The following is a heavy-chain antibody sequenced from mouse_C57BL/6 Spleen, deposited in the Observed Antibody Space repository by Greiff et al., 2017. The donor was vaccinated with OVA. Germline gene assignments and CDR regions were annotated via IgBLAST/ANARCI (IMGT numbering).Heavy chain of an antibody. D-gene: IGHD1-1*01. V-gene: IGHV5-4*01. J-gene: IGHJ2*01. CDR3: ARGPLTTGDY. CDR2: ISDGGSYT. Sequence: EVHLVESGGGLVKPGGSLKLSCAASGFTFSSYAMSWVRQTPEKRLEWVATISDGGSYTYYPDNVKGRFTISRDNAKNNLYLQMSHLKSEDTAMYYCARGPLTTGDYWGQGTTLTVSS. CDR1: GFTFSSYA.